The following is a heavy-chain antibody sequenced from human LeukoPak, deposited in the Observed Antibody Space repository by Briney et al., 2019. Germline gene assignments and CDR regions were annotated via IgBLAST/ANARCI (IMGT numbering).Heavy chain of an antibody. CDR2: IYYSGST. V-gene: IGHV4-39*07. J-gene: IGHJ4*02. Sequence: SETLSLTCTVSGGSISSSSYYWGWIRQPPGKGLEWIGSIYYSGSTYYNPSLKSRVTISVDRSKNQFSLKLSSVTAADTAVYYCASSYYYDSSGYLFDYWGQGTLVTVSS. CDR3: ASSYYYDSSGYLFDY. CDR1: GGSISSSSYY. D-gene: IGHD3-22*01.